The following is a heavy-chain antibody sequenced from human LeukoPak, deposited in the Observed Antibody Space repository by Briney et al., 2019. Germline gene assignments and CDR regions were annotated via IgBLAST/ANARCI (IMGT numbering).Heavy chain of an antibody. J-gene: IGHJ6*02. CDR1: GGSISSYY. V-gene: IGHV4-59*01. Sequence: SETLSLTCTVSGGSISSYYWSWIRQPPGKGLEWIGYIYYSGSTNYNPSLKSRVTISVDTSKNQFSLKLSSVTAADTAVYYCAREVVWFGELAHGMDVWGQGTTVTVSS. D-gene: IGHD3-10*01. CDR2: IYYSGST. CDR3: AREVVWFGELAHGMDV.